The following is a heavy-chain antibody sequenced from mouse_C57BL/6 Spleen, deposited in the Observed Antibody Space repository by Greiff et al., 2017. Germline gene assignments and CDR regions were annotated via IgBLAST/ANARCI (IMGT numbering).Heavy chain of an antibody. Sequence: DVQLQESGPGLVKPSQSLSLTCSVTGYSITSGYYWNWIRQFPGNKLEWMGYISYDGSNNYNPSLKNRISITRDTSKNQFFLKLNSVTTEDTATYYCARENGFYGSSPFDYWGQGTTLTVSS. CDR3: ARENGFYGSSPFDY. CDR1: GYSITSGYY. J-gene: IGHJ2*01. D-gene: IGHD1-1*01. V-gene: IGHV3-6*01. CDR2: ISYDGSN.